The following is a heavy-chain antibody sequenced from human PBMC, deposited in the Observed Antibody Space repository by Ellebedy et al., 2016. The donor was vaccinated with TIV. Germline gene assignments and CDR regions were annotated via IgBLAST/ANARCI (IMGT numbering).Heavy chain of an antibody. Sequence: GESLKISCLASGFTLWSHWMTWVRQAPGKGLEWVATIRHDANELYFLDSVKGRFTISRDNAKNSLYLHMNSLRPEDTARYYCARDPNNNFFTGPYWFFDLWGRGTLVTVSS. D-gene: IGHD3-9*01. J-gene: IGHJ2*01. CDR2: IRHDANEL. CDR1: GFTLWSHW. CDR3: ARDPNNNFFTGPYWFFDL. V-gene: IGHV3-7*01.